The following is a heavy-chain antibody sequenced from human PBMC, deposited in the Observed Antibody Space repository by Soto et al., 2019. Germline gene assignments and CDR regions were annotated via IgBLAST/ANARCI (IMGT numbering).Heavy chain of an antibody. Sequence: PGGSLRVSCAASGFTFDDYGMSWVRQAPGKGLEWVSAISGSGGSTYYADSVKGRFTISRDNAKNTLYLQMNSLRAEDTAVYYCAKTYYYDSEYNWFDPWGQGTLVTVSS. J-gene: IGHJ5*02. V-gene: IGHV3-23*01. D-gene: IGHD3-22*01. CDR1: GFTFDDYG. CDR3: AKTYYYDSEYNWFDP. CDR2: ISGSGGST.